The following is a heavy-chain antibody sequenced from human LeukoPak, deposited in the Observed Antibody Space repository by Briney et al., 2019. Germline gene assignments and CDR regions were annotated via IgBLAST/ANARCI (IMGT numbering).Heavy chain of an antibody. CDR1: GYTFTSYD. CDR3: ARGTVLRFLEWSFDY. Sequence: ASVKVSCKASGYTFTSYDINWVRQATGQGLEWMGWMNPNSGNTGYAQKFRGRVTITRNTSISTAYMELSSLRSEDTAVYYCARGTVLRFLEWSFDYWGQGTLVTVSS. D-gene: IGHD3-3*01. CDR2: MNPNSGNT. J-gene: IGHJ4*02. V-gene: IGHV1-8*03.